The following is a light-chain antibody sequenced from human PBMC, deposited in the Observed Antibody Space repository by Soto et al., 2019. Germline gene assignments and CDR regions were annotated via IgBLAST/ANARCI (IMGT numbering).Light chain of an antibody. J-gene: IGLJ2*01. CDR2: EVR. CDR1: SSDVGAYNH. Sequence: QSVLTQPASVSGSPGQSVTISCTGTSSDVGAYNHVSWYQQHPGKAPNLMIYEVRNRPSGVSDRFSGSKSGNAASLTISGLQAEDEADYYCSSYTTSSTLVFGGGTKLTVL. CDR3: SSYTTSSTLV. V-gene: IGLV2-14*01.